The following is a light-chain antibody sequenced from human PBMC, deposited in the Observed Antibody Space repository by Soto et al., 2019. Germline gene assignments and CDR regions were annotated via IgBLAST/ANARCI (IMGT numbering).Light chain of an antibody. V-gene: IGKV1-9*01. CDR3: QQVHDYPIT. CDR1: QDISSY. CDR2: GAS. Sequence: DIQLTQSPSFLSASVGERVTVTCRSSQDISSYLAWYQQKPGKAPKVLIYGASTLQSGVPPRFGGSGSGTVFTLTISSLQPEDFASYFCQQVHDYPITFGGGTKVDIK. J-gene: IGKJ4*01.